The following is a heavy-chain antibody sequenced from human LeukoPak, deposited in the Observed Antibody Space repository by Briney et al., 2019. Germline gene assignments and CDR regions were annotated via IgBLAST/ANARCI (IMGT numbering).Heavy chain of an antibody. V-gene: IGHV3-72*01. Sequence: GGSLRLSCAVSGFTFSDHYMDWVRQAPGKGLEWVGRSRNKANSYTTEYAASVKGRFTISRDDSKNSLYLQMNSLKIEDTAVYHCARLTDDDAFDIWGQGTVVTVSS. CDR3: ARLTDDDAFDI. D-gene: IGHD2-21*02. J-gene: IGHJ3*02. CDR2: SRNKANSYTT. CDR1: GFTFSDHY.